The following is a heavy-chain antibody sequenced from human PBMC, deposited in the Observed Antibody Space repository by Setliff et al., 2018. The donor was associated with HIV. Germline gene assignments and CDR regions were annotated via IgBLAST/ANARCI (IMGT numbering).Heavy chain of an antibody. V-gene: IGHV4-34*12. D-gene: IGHD3-10*01. CDR2: IIHSGST. CDR1: GGSFSGYY. J-gene: IGHJ4*02. CDR3: HYYGSGSGGGVDY. Sequence: SETLSLTCAVYGGSFSGYYWSWIRQPPGKGLEWIGEIIHSGSTNYNPSLKSRVTISVGTSKNQFSLKLSSVTAADTAVYYCHYYGSGSGGGVDYWGQGTLVTVSS.